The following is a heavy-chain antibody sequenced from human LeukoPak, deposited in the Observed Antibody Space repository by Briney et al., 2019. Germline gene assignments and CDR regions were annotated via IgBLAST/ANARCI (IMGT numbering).Heavy chain of an antibody. Sequence: GASVTVSCKASGYTFTSYDINWVRQAPGQGLEWMGWMNPNSGNTGYAQKFQGRVTMTRNTSISTAYMELSSLRSEDTAVYYCARRDEYCSSTSCETGWGQGTLVTVSS. CDR3: ARRDEYCSSTSCETG. V-gene: IGHV1-8*01. J-gene: IGHJ4*02. CDR1: GYTFTSYD. CDR2: MNPNSGNT. D-gene: IGHD2-2*01.